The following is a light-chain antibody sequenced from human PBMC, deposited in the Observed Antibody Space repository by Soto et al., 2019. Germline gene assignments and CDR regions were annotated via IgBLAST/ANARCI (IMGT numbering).Light chain of an antibody. CDR2: GAS. CDR1: QSIANY. J-gene: IGKJ2*01. V-gene: IGKV1-39*01. Sequence: DIQMTQSPPSPSASVGDRVTITCRASQSIANYLNWYQQKPGKAPNLLIYGASSLQGGVPSRFSGSGSGTDFTLTISSLQPEDFATYYCQQSYNTPNSFGQGTKLEIK. CDR3: QQSYNTPNS.